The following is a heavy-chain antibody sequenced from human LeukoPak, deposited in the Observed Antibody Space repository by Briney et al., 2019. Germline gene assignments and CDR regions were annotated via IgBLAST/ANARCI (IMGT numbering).Heavy chain of an antibody. CDR1: GYTFTGYY. CDR2: INPNSGGT. J-gene: IGHJ3*02. D-gene: IGHD3-22*01. Sequence: GASVKVSCKASGYTFTGYYMHSVRQAAGQRLEWMGGINPNSGGTKYAQKLQGRVTMTRETSIRTAYIELSRLRSDDTVVYYCARLIIGWGYYDSSGYWDNSEVAFDIWRQGTIVTVSS. V-gene: IGHV1-2*05. CDR3: ARLIIGWGYYDSSGYWDNSEVAFDI.